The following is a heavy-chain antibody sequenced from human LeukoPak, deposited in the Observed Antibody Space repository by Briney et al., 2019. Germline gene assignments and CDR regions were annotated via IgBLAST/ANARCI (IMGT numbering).Heavy chain of an antibody. D-gene: IGHD3-16*01. Sequence: GGSLRLSCAASGFTFSNYWMHWVRRAPGKGLVWVSRINGDGSSTNYADSVKGRFTISRDNAKNTVNLQMNSLRAEDTAVYYCARDWFGIESWGQGTLVTVSS. CDR1: GFTFSNYW. J-gene: IGHJ4*02. CDR3: ARDWFGIES. CDR2: INGDGSST. V-gene: IGHV3-74*01.